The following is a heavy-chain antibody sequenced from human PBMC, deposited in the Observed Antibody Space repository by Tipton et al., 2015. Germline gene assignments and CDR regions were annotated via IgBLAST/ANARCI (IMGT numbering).Heavy chain of an antibody. V-gene: IGHV4-39*07. D-gene: IGHD3-9*01. J-gene: IGHJ4*02. CDR3: ACQDYDSLTRDYQTVDY. CDR2: IYYSGST. CDR1: GGSISSSSYY. Sequence: TLSLTCTVSGGSISSSSYYWGWIRQPPGKGLEWIGSIYYSGSTYYNPSLKSRVTMPRDTSKNQFSLKLTSVTAADTAVYYCACQDYDSLTRDYQTVDYWGQGTLVTVSS.